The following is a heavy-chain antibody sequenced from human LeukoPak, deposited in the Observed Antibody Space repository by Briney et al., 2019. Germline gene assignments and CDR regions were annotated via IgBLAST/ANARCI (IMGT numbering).Heavy chain of an antibody. V-gene: IGHV4-59*01. CDR2: IYSRGST. D-gene: IGHD1-1*01. CDR1: GGSISFYD. J-gene: IGHJ4*02. Sequence: SETLSLTCTVSGGSISFYDWSWIRQPPGKGLEWIGHIYSRGSTNYNPSLKSRVTISVDTSKNQFSLKVRSVTAEDTAVYYCARVEVQLPPYYFDCWSQGSLVTVSS. CDR3: ARVEVQLPPYYFDC.